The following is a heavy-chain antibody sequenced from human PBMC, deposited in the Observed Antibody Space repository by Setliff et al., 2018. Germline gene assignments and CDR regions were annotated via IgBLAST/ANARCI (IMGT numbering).Heavy chain of an antibody. J-gene: IGHJ3*01. CDR2: INHSGST. V-gene: IGHV4-34*01. CDR1: GGSFSTYY. CDR3: VRDRWKVMVNKGDDAFDL. Sequence: SETLSLTCAVYGGSFSTYYWIWIRQPPGKGLEWIGEINHSGSTNYNPSLKSRVTISVDTSKNQFSLKLSSVTAADTAVYYCVRDRWKVMVNKGDDAFDLWGQGTMVTVSS. D-gene: IGHD5-18*01.